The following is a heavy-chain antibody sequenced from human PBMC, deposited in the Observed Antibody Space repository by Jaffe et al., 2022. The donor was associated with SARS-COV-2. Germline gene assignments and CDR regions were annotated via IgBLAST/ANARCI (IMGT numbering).Heavy chain of an antibody. D-gene: IGHD3-22*01. CDR2: IYTSGST. V-gene: IGHV4-61*02. J-gene: IGHJ6*02. CDR1: GGSISSGSYY. CDR3: ARGGVDSSGYHDYYYYGMDV. Sequence: QVQLQESGPGLVKPSQTLSLTCTVSGGSISSGSYYWSWIRQPAGKGLEWIGRIYTSGSTNYNPSLKSRVTISVDTSKNQFSLKLSSVTAADTAVYYCARGGVDSSGYHDYYYYGMDVWGQGTTVTVSS.